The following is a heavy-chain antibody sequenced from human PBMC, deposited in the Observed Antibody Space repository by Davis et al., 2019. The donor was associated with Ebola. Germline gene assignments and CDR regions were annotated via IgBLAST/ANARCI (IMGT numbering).Heavy chain of an antibody. CDR1: GFTFRSYA. D-gene: IGHD6-19*01. V-gene: IGHV3-23*01. Sequence: GGSLRLSCAGSGFTFRSYALSWVRQAPGKGLEWVSTISAVSGVTWYADSVKGRFTISRDNSKNTLHLQMNSLRVEDTAIYYCAKDTSNVWFDVWGQGTMVTVSS. CDR2: ISAVSGVT. J-gene: IGHJ3*01. CDR3: AKDTSNVWFDV.